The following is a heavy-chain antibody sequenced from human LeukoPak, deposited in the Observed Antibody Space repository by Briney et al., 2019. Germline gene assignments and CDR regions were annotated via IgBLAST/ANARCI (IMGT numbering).Heavy chain of an antibody. V-gene: IGHV5-51*01. CDR2: IYPGDSDT. D-gene: IGHD2-2*01. Sequence: GESLKISCRGSGYSFTTYWICWVRQMARRGLKWMGIIYPGDSDTRYSPSFQGQVTMSADKSINTAYLQWSRLKASDTAMYYCARRQGCSSTSCPPDSWGQGALVTVSS. CDR3: ARRQGCSSTSCPPDS. J-gene: IGHJ4*02. CDR1: GYSFTTYW.